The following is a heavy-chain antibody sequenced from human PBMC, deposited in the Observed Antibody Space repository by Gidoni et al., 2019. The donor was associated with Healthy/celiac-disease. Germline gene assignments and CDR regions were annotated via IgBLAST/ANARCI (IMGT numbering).Heavy chain of an antibody. CDR1: GYTFTSYE. CDR3: ARGRRVITFGGVIVRYFDY. Sequence: QVQLAQSGAEVKKPGASVKVSCKASGYTFTSYENHWVRQATGQGLEWMGWRNPNSGNTGYAHTFQGRIPMTKNTSISTAYMELSRLRSEDTAVYYCARGRRVITFGGVIVRYFDYWGQGTLVTVSS. J-gene: IGHJ4*02. V-gene: IGHV1-8*01. CDR2: RNPNSGNT. D-gene: IGHD3-16*02.